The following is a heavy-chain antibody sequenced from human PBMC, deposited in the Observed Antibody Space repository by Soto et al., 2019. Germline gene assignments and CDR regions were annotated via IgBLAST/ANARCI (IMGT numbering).Heavy chain of an antibody. V-gene: IGHV3-23*01. CDR1: GFTFSSYA. Sequence: LRLSCAASGFTFSSYAMSWVRRAPGKGLEWVSTINVSGGSTFYADPVKGRFTISRDNSKNTLHLQMNSLRAEDTAVYFCTKGTARWSQLFYFDYWGQGSLVTVSS. CDR3: TKGTARWSQLFYFDY. D-gene: IGHD2-21*02. CDR2: INVSGGST. J-gene: IGHJ4*02.